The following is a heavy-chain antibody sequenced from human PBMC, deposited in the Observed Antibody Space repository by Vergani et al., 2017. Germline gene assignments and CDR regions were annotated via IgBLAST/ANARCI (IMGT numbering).Heavy chain of an antibody. CDR1: GFTFSSYA. J-gene: IGHJ5*02. V-gene: IGHV3-23*01. CDR3: ALYCSSTSCYDYS. D-gene: IGHD2-2*01. Sequence: EVQLLESGGGLVQPGGSLRLSCAASGFTFSSYAMSWVRQAPGKGLEWVSAISGSGGSTYYADSVKARCTISRDNSKNTLYLQMNSLRAEDTAVYYCALYCSSTSCYDYSWGQGTLVTVS. CDR2: ISGSGGST.